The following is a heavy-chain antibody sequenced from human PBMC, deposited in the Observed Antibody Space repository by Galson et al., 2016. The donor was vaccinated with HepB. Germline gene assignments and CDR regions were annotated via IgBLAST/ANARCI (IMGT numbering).Heavy chain of an antibody. Sequence: ETLSLTCTVSGDSISRYLWSWIRQPAGKGLEWIGRIHTAGSTNYNPSLKSRVTMSVDTSKNQFSLKLSSVTAADTAVYYCARMFGSGWYVSWTGFDPWGQGTLVTVSS. J-gene: IGHJ5*02. D-gene: IGHD6-19*01. CDR2: IHTAGST. CDR3: ARMFGSGWYVSWTGFDP. V-gene: IGHV4-4*07. CDR1: GDSISRYL.